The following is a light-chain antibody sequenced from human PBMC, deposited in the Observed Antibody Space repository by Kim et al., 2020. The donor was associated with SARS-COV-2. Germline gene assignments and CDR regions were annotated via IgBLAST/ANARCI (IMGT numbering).Light chain of an antibody. J-gene: IGKJ1*01. CDR3: QKYDSAPWT. V-gene: IGKV1-27*01. CDR2: SAS. Sequence: ASVGDGVTITCRASQGISNSLAWYQQKPGRVPRVLIYSASTLLSGVPSRFSGSRSGTNFTLTISRLQPEDVATYYCQKYDSAPWTFGQGTKVDIK. CDR1: QGISNS.